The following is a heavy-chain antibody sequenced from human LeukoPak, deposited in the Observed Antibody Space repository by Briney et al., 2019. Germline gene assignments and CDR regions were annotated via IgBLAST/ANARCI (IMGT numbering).Heavy chain of an antibody. V-gene: IGHV7-4-1*02. CDR2: INTNTGNP. D-gene: IGHD3-10*01. CDR1: GYTFTSYA. CDR3: ARLRDYYGSGSYRH. J-gene: IGHJ4*02. Sequence: ASVKVSCKASGYTFTSYAMNWVRQAPGQGLEWMGWINTNTGNPTYAQGFTGRFVFSLDTSASTAYLQISSLKADDTAVYYCARLRDYYGSGSYRHWGQGTLVTVSS.